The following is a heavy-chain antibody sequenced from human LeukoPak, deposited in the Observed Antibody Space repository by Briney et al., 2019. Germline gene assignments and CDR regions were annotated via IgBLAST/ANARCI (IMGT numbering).Heavy chain of an antibody. CDR2: ISSNGDNT. CDR1: GFTFSNYA. J-gene: IGHJ4*02. V-gene: IGHV3-64D*06. CDR3: VRGTGY. Sequence: PGGSLRLSCAASGFTFSNYAMSWVRQAPGKGLEYVSAISSNGDNTYYADSVKGRFTISRDNSKNTLYLQMSSLRADDTAVYYCVRGTGYWGQGTLVTVSS.